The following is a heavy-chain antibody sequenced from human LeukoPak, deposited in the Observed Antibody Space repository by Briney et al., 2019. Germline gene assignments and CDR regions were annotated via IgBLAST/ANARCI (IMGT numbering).Heavy chain of an antibody. Sequence: GGSLRLSCAASGFTFSSYSMNWVRQAPGKGLEWVSSISSSSSYIYYADSVKGRFTTSRDNAKNSLYLQMNSLRAEDTAVYYCARDTITMVRGVIDYWGQGTLVTVSS. CDR2: ISSSSSYI. CDR1: GFTFSSYS. D-gene: IGHD3-10*01. J-gene: IGHJ4*02. V-gene: IGHV3-21*01. CDR3: ARDTITMVRGVIDY.